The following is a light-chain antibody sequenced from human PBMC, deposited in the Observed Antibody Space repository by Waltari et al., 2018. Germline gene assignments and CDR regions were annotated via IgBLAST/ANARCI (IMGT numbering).Light chain of an antibody. CDR3: QQRSNWFT. CDR1: QSVSSY. V-gene: IGKV3-11*01. J-gene: IGKJ4*01. CDR2: DAS. Sequence: EIVLTQSPATLSLSPGERATLSCRASQSVSSYLAWYQQKPGQAPRLLIYDASNRATVIPARFSGSGSGTDFTLTISSLEPEDFAVYYCQQRSNWFTFGGGTKVEIK.